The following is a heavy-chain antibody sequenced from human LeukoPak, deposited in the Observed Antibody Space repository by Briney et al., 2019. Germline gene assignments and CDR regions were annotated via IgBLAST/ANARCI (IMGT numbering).Heavy chain of an antibody. CDR1: GGSISSYY. J-gene: IGHJ3*02. CDR3: ARGGLWFGRAHDAFDI. Sequence: SETLSLTCTVSGGSISSYYWSWIRQPPGKGLEWIGYIYYSGSTNYNPSLKSRVTISVDTSKNQFSLKLSSVTAADTAVYYCARGGLWFGRAHDAFDIWDQGTMVTVSS. CDR2: IYYSGST. V-gene: IGHV4-59*01. D-gene: IGHD3-10*01.